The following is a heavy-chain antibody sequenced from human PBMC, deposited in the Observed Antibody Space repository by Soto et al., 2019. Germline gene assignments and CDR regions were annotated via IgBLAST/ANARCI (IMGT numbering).Heavy chain of an antibody. CDR1: GGTFSSYA. J-gene: IGHJ4*02. CDR3: ARGAAYYYDSSGYYPPFDY. CDR2: IIPIFGTA. Sequence: QVQLVQSGAEVKKPGSSVKVSCKASGGTFSSYAISWVRQAPGQGLEWMGGIIPIFGTANYAQKFQGRVTITADQSTSTAYMELSRLRSEDTAVYYCARGAAYYYDSSGYYPPFDYWGQGTLVTVSS. V-gene: IGHV1-69*01. D-gene: IGHD3-22*01.